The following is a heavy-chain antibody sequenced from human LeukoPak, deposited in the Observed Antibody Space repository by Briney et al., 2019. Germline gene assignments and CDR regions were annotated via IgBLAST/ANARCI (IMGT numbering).Heavy chain of an antibody. CDR2: IYYSGST. D-gene: IGHD4-17*01. Sequence: PSQTLSLTCTVSGGSISSGDYYWSWIRQPPGKGLEWIGYIYYSGSTYYNPSLKSRVTISVDTSKNQFSLKLSSVTAADTAVYHCARDRPVTTHAFDIWGQGTMVTVSS. CDR1: GGSISSGDYY. V-gene: IGHV4-30-4*08. CDR3: ARDRPVTTHAFDI. J-gene: IGHJ3*02.